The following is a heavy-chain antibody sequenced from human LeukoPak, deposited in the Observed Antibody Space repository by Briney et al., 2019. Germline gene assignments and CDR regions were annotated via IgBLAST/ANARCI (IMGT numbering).Heavy chain of an antibody. V-gene: IGHV3-30*18. CDR1: GFTLSNYG. CDR3: TKDVGRLTLVRGGPYYYYGMDV. Sequence: GGSLRLSCAASGFTLSNYGMHWVRQAPGKGLEWVAVVSYDGNYKYYAASAKGRFAISRDNSKNTLYLQMNSLRVEDAAVYYCTKDVGRLTLVRGGPYYYYGMDVWGKGTTVTVS. CDR2: VSYDGNYK. J-gene: IGHJ6*04. D-gene: IGHD3-10*01.